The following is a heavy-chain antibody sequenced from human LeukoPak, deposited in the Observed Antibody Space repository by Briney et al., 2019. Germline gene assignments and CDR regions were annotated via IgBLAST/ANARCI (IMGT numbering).Heavy chain of an antibody. J-gene: IGHJ6*03. D-gene: IGHD3-16*02. CDR1: GGSISSYY. CDR3: ASYHYYYYMDV. V-gene: IGHV4-39*07. Sequence: SETLSLTCSVSGGSISSYYWGWIRRPPGKGLEWIGSIYYSGSTYYNPSLKSRVTISVDTSKNQFSLKLSSVTAADTAVYYCASYHYYYYMDVWGKGTTVTVS. CDR2: IYYSGST.